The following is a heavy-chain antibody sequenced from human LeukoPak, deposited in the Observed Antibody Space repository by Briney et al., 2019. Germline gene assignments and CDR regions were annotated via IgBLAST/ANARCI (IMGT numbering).Heavy chain of an antibody. Sequence: SETLSLTCAVYGGSFGGYYWSWIRQPPGKGLEWIGEINHSGSTNYNPSLKSRVTISVDTSKNQFSLKLSSVTAADTAVYYCARVGATKAQTHYYYYYYMDVWGKGTTVTVSS. V-gene: IGHV4-34*01. CDR3: ARVGATKAQTHYYYYYYMDV. D-gene: IGHD1-26*01. CDR1: GGSFGGYY. J-gene: IGHJ6*03. CDR2: INHSGST.